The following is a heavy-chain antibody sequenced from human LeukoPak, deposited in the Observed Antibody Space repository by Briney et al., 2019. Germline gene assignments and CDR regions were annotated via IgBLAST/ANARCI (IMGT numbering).Heavy chain of an antibody. J-gene: IGHJ6*03. CDR1: GGSISSSSYY. V-gene: IGHV4-39*01. CDR3: ARGGYYYMDV. Sequence: SETLSLTCTVSGGSISSSSYYWGWIRQPPGKGLEWIGSIYYSGSTYYNPSLKSRVTISVDTSKNQFSLKLSSVTAADTAVYYCARGGYYYMDVWGKGTTVTISS. CDR2: IYYSGST.